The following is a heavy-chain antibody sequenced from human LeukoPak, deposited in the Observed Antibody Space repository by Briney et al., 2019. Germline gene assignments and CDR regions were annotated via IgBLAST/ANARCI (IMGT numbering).Heavy chain of an antibody. J-gene: IGHJ4*02. CDR2: INSDGTST. CDR3: ARVTGSGSYYSPFDY. V-gene: IGHV3-74*01. D-gene: IGHD3-10*01. Sequence: PGGSLRLSCAPSGFTLSSYWMHWVRQAPGKGLVWVSRINSDGTSTSYADSVKGRFTISRDNAKNTLYMQMNGLRAEETAVYYCARVTGSGSYYSPFDYWGQGTLVTVSS. CDR1: GFTLSSYW.